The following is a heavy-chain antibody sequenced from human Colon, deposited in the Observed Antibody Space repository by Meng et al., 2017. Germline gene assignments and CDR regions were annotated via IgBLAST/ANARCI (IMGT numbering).Heavy chain of an antibody. CDR1: GYIFTTYA. V-gene: IGHV1-3*01. J-gene: IGHJ3*02. D-gene: IGHD4-17*01. CDR3: ARPRATYGDYGPFDI. CDR2: INAANGNT. Sequence: ASVKVSCKASGYIFTTYAMHWVRQAPGQSLEWMGWINAANGNTKYSQKFEGRVTMTRDTSASIGYMELSSLRSDDTAIYYCARPRATYGDYGPFDIWGQGTMVTVSS.